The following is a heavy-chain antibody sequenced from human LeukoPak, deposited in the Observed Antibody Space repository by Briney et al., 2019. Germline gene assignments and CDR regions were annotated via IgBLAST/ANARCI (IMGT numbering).Heavy chain of an antibody. Sequence: PSQTLSLTCTVSGGSISSGGYYWSWIRQPPGKGLEWIGYIYYSGSTNYNPSLKSRVTISVDTSKNQFSLKLSSVTAADTAVYYCARDRDLFGELNLWGQGTLVTASS. CDR1: GGSISSGGYY. D-gene: IGHD3-10*01. J-gene: IGHJ4*02. V-gene: IGHV4-61*08. CDR3: ARDRDLFGELNL. CDR2: IYYSGST.